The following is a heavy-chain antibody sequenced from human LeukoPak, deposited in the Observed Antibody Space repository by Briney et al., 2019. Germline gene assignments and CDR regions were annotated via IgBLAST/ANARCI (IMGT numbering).Heavy chain of an antibody. J-gene: IGHJ4*02. CDR1: GESFSGYY. CDR2: INHSGST. Sequence: PSETLSLTCAVYGESFSGYYWSWIRQPPGKGLEWIGEINHSGSTNYNPSLKSRVTISVDTSKNQFSLKLSSVTAADTAVYYCARAERYCSGGSCYSFDYWGQGTLVTVSS. D-gene: IGHD2-15*01. CDR3: ARAERYCSGGSCYSFDY. V-gene: IGHV4-34*01.